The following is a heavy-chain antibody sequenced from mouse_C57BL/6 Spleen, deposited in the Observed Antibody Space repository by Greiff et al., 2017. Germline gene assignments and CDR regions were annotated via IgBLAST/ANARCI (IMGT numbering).Heavy chain of an antibody. CDR2: INPSNGGT. CDR1: GYTFTSYW. J-gene: IGHJ4*01. Sequence: QVQLQQPGTELVKPGASVKLSCKASGYTFTSYWMHWVKQRPGQGLEWIGNINPSNGGTTYHEKFKSKATLTVDKSSSTAYMQLSSLTSEDSAVYYCARNDGYYVGAMDYWGQGTSVTVSS. CDR3: ARNDGYYVGAMDY. V-gene: IGHV1-53*01. D-gene: IGHD2-3*01.